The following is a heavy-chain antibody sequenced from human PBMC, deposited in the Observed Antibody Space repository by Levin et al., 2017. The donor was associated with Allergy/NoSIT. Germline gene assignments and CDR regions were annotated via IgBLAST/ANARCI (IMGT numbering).Heavy chain of an antibody. Sequence: ASVKVSCKASGGTFSSYPISWVRQAPGQGLEWMGRIIPILGIANYAQKFQGRVTITADKSTSTAYMELSSLRSEDTAVYYCAREGQVVVVPAAMAAFDYWGQGTLVTVSS. D-gene: IGHD2-2*01. CDR2: IIPILGIA. CDR3: AREGQVVVVPAAMAAFDY. CDR1: GGTFSSYP. V-gene: IGHV1-69*04. J-gene: IGHJ4*02.